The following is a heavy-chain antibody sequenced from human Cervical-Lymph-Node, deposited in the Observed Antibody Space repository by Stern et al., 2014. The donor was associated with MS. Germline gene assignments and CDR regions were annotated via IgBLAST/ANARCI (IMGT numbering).Heavy chain of an antibody. V-gene: IGHV1-3*01. D-gene: IGHD3-9*01. CDR3: ARDDILTGSYDY. CDR2: INAGNGNT. Sequence: VQLVESGAEVKKPGASVKVSCKASGYTFTSYAMHWVRQAPGQRLEWMGWINAGNGNTKYSQKFQGRVTITRDTSASTAYMELSSLRSEDTAVYYCARDDILTGSYDYWGQGTLVTVSS. CDR1: GYTFTSYA. J-gene: IGHJ4*02.